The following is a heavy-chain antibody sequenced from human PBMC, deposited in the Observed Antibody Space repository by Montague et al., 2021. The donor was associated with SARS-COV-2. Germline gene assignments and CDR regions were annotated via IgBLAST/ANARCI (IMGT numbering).Heavy chain of an antibody. CDR2: IYTSRST. CDR3: ARETFSGYSYGRGGYYYYYGMDV. CDR1: GGSISSGSYY. Sequence: TLSLTCTVSGGSISSGSYYWSWIRQPAGKGLEWIGRIYTSRSTNYNPSLKSRVTISVDTSKNQFSLKLSSVTAADTAVYYCARETFSGYSYGRGGYYYYYGMDVWGQGTTVTVSS. D-gene: IGHD5-18*01. J-gene: IGHJ6*02. V-gene: IGHV4-61*02.